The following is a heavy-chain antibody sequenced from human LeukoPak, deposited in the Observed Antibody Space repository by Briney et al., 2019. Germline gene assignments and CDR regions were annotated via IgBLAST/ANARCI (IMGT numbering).Heavy chain of an antibody. J-gene: IGHJ3*02. D-gene: IGHD3-22*01. Sequence: PSETLSLTCTVSGGFISNYYWNWIRQPPGKGLEWIGYIYYSGSTNYNPSLMSRVTISLDTSNNQLSLKLSSVTAADTAVYYCAGGDYYDSSGYYPYDAFDIWGQGTMVTVSS. CDR2: IYYSGST. CDR1: GGFISNYY. CDR3: AGGDYYDSSGYYPYDAFDI. V-gene: IGHV4-59*01.